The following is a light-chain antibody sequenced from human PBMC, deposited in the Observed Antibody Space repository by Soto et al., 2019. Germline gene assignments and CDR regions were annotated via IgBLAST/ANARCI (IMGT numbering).Light chain of an antibody. CDR1: QGISSY. V-gene: IGKV1-9*01. J-gene: IGKJ1*01. Sequence: DIQLTQSPSFLSASVGDRVTITCRASQGISSYLAWYQQKPGKAPKLLIYAASTLQSGVPSRFSGSGSGTEFTLTISSLQPEDFATYSCQQLNSYPRTFGQGTKVESK. CDR3: QQLNSYPRT. CDR2: AAS.